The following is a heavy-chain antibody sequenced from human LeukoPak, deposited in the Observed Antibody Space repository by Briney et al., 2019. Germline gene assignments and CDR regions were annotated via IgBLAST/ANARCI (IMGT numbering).Heavy chain of an antibody. CDR1: GFTFSSYG. CDR2: ISYDGSNK. CDR3: AKRGESSSWYFDY. V-gene: IGHV3-30*18. Sequence: GGSLRLSCAASGFTFSSYGMHWVRQAPGKGLEWVAIISYDGSNKYYADSVKGRFTISRDNSKNTLYPQMNSLRAEDTAVYYCAKRGESSSWYFDYWGQGTLVTVSS. J-gene: IGHJ4*02. D-gene: IGHD6-13*01.